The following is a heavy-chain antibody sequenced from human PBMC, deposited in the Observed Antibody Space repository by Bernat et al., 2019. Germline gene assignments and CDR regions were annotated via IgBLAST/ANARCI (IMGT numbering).Heavy chain of an antibody. CDR1: GDSVSSNSVT. Sequence: QVQLQQSGPGLVKPSQTLSLNCAISGDSVSSNSVTWNWIRQSPSRGLEWLGRTYYRSKWYNEYAVSVKSRITINRDTSKNQFSLQLTFVTPDDTAVYYCARGDWPKGHDYWGQGTLVTVSS. J-gene: IGHJ4*02. V-gene: IGHV6-1*01. CDR3: ARGDWPKGHDY. CDR2: TYYRSKWYN. D-gene: IGHD2-21*01.